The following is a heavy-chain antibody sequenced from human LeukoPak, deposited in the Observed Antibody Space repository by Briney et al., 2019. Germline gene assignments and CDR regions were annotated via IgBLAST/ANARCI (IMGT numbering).Heavy chain of an antibody. D-gene: IGHD2-2*01. V-gene: IGHV3-74*01. CDR3: ARAYCTSTSCTEIDY. Sequence: GGSLRLSCAASGFTFSSYWMHWVRQAPGKGLVWVSRIDSDGTSTSYADSVKGRFSISRDNAKSTLYLQMNSLRAEDTALYYCARAYCTSTSCTEIDYWGQGTLVTVSS. J-gene: IGHJ4*02. CDR1: GFTFSSYW. CDR2: IDSDGTST.